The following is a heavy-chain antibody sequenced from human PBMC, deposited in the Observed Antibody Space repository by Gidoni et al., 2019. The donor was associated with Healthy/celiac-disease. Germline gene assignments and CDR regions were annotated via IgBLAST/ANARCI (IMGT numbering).Heavy chain of an antibody. J-gene: IGHJ6*02. Sequence: EVQLVESGGGLVQPGGSLRLSCAASGFTFSSYWMSWVRQAPGKGLEWVANIKQDGSEKYYVDSVKGRFTISRDNAKNSLYLQMNSLRAEDTAVYYCASDCGGDCYYYYYGMDVWGQGTTVTVSS. CDR2: IKQDGSEK. CDR1: GFTFSSYW. V-gene: IGHV3-7*01. CDR3: ASDCGGDCYYYYYGMDV. D-gene: IGHD2-21*01.